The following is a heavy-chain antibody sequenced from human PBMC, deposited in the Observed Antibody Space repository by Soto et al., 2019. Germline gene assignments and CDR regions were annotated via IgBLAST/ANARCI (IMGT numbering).Heavy chain of an antibody. CDR1: GFTFSNAW. CDR2: IKSKTDGGTT. V-gene: IGHV3-15*07. Sequence: GGSLRLSCAASGFTFSNAWMNWVRQAPGKGLEWVGRIKSKTDGGTTDYAAPVKGRFTISRDDSKNTLYLQMNSLKTEDTAVYYCTTATGFWSGYYTLDYWGQGTLVTVSS. D-gene: IGHD3-3*01. J-gene: IGHJ4*02. CDR3: TTATGFWSGYYTLDY.